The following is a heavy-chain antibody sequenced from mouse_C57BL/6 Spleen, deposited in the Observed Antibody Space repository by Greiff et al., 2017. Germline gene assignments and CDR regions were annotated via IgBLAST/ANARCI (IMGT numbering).Heavy chain of an antibody. CDR3: ARGGLGVEEYFDV. Sequence: QVQLQQPGAELVKPGASVKMSCKASGYTFTSYWITWVKQRPGQGLEWIGDIYPGSGSTNYNEKFKSKATLTVDTSSSTAYMQLSSLASEDSAVYYCARGGLGVEEYFDVWGTGTTVTVSS. CDR2: IYPGSGST. CDR1: GYTFTSYW. J-gene: IGHJ1*03. V-gene: IGHV1-55*01. D-gene: IGHD1-1*01.